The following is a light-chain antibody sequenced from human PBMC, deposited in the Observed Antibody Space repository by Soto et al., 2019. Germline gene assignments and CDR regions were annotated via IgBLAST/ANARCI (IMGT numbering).Light chain of an antibody. CDR3: QSYDSSLSGVL. Sequence: QPVLTQPPSVSGAPGQRVTISCTGSSSNIGAGYDVHWYQHLPGTAPKLLIYGNSNRPSGVPDRFSGSKSGTSASLAITGLQADDEADYYCQSYDSSLSGVLFGGGTKVTVL. CDR1: SSNIGAGYD. J-gene: IGLJ2*01. V-gene: IGLV1-40*01. CDR2: GNS.